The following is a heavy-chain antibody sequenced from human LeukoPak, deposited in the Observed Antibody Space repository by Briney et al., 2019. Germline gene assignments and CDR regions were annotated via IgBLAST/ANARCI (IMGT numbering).Heavy chain of an antibody. J-gene: IGHJ6*02. CDR1: GGSISSVSYY. CDR3: ARGVAYYYGSGSPSWYYYYGMDV. Sequence: SETLSLTCTVSGGSISSVSYYWGWIRQPPGKGLEWIGSIYYSGSTYYNPSLKSRVTISVDTSKNQFSLKLSSVTAADTAVYYCARGVAYYYGSGSPSWYYYYGMDVWGQGTTVTVSS. V-gene: IGHV4-39*07. CDR2: IYYSGST. D-gene: IGHD3-10*01.